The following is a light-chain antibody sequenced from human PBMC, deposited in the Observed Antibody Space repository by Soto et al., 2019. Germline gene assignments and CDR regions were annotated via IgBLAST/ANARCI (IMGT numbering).Light chain of an antibody. J-gene: IGLJ1*01. CDR3: CSYTPSTTLHYV. Sequence: QSVLTQPASVSGSPGQSITISCTGTSSDVGGSHYVSWYQQHPGKAPKLMIFDVSNRPSGISNRFSGSKSGNTASLAISGLQAEDEADYYCCSYTPSTTLHYVFGTGTKLTVL. V-gene: IGLV2-14*01. CDR1: SSDVGGSHY. CDR2: DVS.